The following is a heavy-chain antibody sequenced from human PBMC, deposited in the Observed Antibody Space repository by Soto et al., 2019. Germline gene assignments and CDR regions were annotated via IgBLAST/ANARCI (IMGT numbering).Heavy chain of an antibody. D-gene: IGHD5-18*01. CDR1: GFTFSSYA. V-gene: IGHV3-23*01. CDR3: AKGDTTMITDYYAMDV. CDR2: ISGSGGST. J-gene: IGHJ6*02. Sequence: GGSLRLSCAASGFTFSSYAMGWVRQAPGKGLEWVSGISGSGGSTYYADSVKGRFTISRDNSKNTLFLQVKSLRAEDTALYYCAKGDTTMITDYYAMDVWGQGTTVTVSS.